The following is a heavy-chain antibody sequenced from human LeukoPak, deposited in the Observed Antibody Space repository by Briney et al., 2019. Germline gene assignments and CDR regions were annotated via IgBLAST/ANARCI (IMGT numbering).Heavy chain of an antibody. V-gene: IGHV3-30*18. CDR2: ISYDGSNK. D-gene: IGHD1-7*01. CDR1: GFTFSSYG. J-gene: IGHJ4*02. CDR3: AKDHLGTGTTDY. Sequence: GGSLRPSCAASGFTFSSYGMHWVRQAPGKGLEWVAVISYDGSNKYYADSVKGRFTISRDNSKNTLYLQMNSLRAEDAAVYYCAKDHLGTGTTDYWGQGTLVTVSS.